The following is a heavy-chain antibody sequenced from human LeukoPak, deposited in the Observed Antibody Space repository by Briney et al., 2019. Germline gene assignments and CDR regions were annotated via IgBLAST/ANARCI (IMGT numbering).Heavy chain of an antibody. CDR1: GGTFSRYG. CDR3: AREWDYESRGFFFSY. J-gene: IGHJ4*02. CDR2: IVPLFGTA. D-gene: IGHD3-22*01. Sequence: ASVTVSCKASGGTFSRYGISWVRQARGQGLEWMGGIVPLFGTANYAQKFQGRVTITADESTSTVYMAMSSLRSEDTAVYYCAREWDYESRGFFFSYWGQGTLVTVSS. V-gene: IGHV1-69*13.